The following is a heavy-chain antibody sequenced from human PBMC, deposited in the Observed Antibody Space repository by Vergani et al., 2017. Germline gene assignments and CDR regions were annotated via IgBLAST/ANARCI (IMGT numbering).Heavy chain of an antibody. CDR1: GYTFTGYY. CDR3: ASERSSGYYESGFDY. Sequence: QVQLVQSGAEVKKPGASVKVSCKASGYTFTGYYMHWVRQAPGQGREWMGWINPNSGGTNYAQKFQGRVTMTRDTSISTAYMELSRLRADDTAVYYCASERSSGYYESGFDYWGQGTLVTVSS. D-gene: IGHD3-22*01. J-gene: IGHJ4*02. V-gene: IGHV1-2*02. CDR2: INPNSGGT.